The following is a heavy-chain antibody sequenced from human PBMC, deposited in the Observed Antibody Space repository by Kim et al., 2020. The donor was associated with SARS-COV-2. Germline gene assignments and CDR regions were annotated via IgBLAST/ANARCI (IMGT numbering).Heavy chain of an antibody. J-gene: IGHJ6*03. CDR2: INHSGST. D-gene: IGHD1-7*01. CDR3: ARVGALGWNLVRLYYMDV. V-gene: IGHV4-34*01. CDR1: GGSFSGYY. Sequence: SETLSLTCAVYGGSFSGYYWSWIRQPPGKGLEWIGEINHSGSTNYNPSLKSRVTISVDTSKNQFSLKLSSVTAADTAVYYCARVGALGWNLVRLYYMDVWGKGTTVTVSS.